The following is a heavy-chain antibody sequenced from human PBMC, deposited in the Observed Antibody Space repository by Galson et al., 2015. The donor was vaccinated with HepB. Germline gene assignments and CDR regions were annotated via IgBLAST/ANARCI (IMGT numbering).Heavy chain of an antibody. CDR3: ARPGYCSGGSCYSELTLDI. Sequence: QSGAEVKKPGESLRISCKGSGYSFTSYWISWVRQMPGKGLEWMGRIDPSDSYTNYSPSFQGHDTISADKSISTAYLQWSSLKASDTAMYYCARPGYCSGGSCYSELTLDIWGQGTMVTVSS. J-gene: IGHJ3*02. CDR1: GYSFTSYW. V-gene: IGHV5-10-1*01. CDR2: IDPSDSYT. D-gene: IGHD2-15*01.